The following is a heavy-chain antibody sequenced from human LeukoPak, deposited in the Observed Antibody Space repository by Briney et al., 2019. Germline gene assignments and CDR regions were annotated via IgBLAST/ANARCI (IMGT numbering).Heavy chain of an antibody. J-gene: IGHJ4*02. CDR1: GVSISSYY. Sequence: SETLSLTCTVSGVSISSYYWGWIRQPPGKGLEWIGSIYYSGSTYYNPSLKSRVTISVDTSKNQFSLKLSSVTAADTAVYYCARRRSGSYHLDYWGQGTLVTVSS. CDR2: IYYSGST. D-gene: IGHD1-26*01. V-gene: IGHV4-39*01. CDR3: ARRRSGSYHLDY.